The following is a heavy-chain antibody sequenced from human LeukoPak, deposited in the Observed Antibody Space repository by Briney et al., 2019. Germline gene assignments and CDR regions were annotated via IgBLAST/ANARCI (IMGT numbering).Heavy chain of an antibody. V-gene: IGHV4-59*01. CDR3: ARQAVADLYYFDY. Sequence: PSETPSLTCTVSGGSLSSYYWSWIRDPPGKGLEWIGYIYYSGSTNYNPPLKSRAAISVDPSKKQFSLKLSSVTAADTAVYYCARQAVADLYYFDYWGQGTLVTVSS. CDR2: IYYSGST. CDR1: GGSLSSYY. D-gene: IGHD6-19*01. J-gene: IGHJ4*02.